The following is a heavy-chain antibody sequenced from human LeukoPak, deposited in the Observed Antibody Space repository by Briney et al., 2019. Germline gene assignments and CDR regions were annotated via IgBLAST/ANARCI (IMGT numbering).Heavy chain of an antibody. CDR2: INHSGST. Sequence: SETLSLTCTVSGGSINSYYWSWIRQPPGKGLEWIGEINHSGSTNYNPSLKSRVTISVDTSKNQFSLKLSSVTAADTAVYYCARLSLYYYYGMDVWGQGTTVTVSS. J-gene: IGHJ6*02. CDR1: GGSINSYY. CDR3: ARLSLYYYYGMDV. V-gene: IGHV4-34*01.